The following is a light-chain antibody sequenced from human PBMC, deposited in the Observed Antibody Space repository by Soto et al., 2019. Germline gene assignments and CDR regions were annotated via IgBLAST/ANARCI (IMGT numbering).Light chain of an antibody. CDR1: QGITKS. V-gene: IGKV1-17*03. CDR2: DAS. CDR3: LQHNSFPLT. J-gene: IGKJ4*01. Sequence: DIQLTQSPSAMSASVGDRVTITCRASQGITKSLVWFQQKPGKVPKRLIYDASRLESGVPSRFSGSGSGTEFTLTISNLQPEDFATYHCLQHNSFPLTFGGGTKVEI.